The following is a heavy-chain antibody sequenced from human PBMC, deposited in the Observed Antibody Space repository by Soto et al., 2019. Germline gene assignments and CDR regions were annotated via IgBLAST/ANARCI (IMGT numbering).Heavy chain of an antibody. D-gene: IGHD3-3*01. V-gene: IGHV3-7*01. Sequence: PGGSLRLSCAASGFTFSSYWMSWVRQAPGKGLEWVANIKQDGSEKYYVDSVKGRFTISRDNAKNSLYLQMNSLRAEDTAVYYCARDGGGDFWRGYYTEYYYGMDVWGQGTTVPVSS. CDR2: IKQDGSEK. J-gene: IGHJ6*02. CDR3: ARDGGGDFWRGYYTEYYYGMDV. CDR1: GFTFSSYW.